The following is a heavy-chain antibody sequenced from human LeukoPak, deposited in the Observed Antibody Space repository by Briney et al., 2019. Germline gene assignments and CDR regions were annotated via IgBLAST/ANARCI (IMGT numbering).Heavy chain of an antibody. CDR1: GYSFTSYW. J-gene: IGHJ3*02. CDR2: IYPGDSDT. D-gene: IGHD6-13*01. CDR3: ARRLISAGAFDI. V-gene: IGHV5-51*01. Sequence: GESLQISCKGSGYSFTSYWIGWVRQLPGKGLEWMGIIYPGDSDTRDSPSFRGQVTISADKSISTAYLQWGSLKASDTDMYYCARRLISAGAFDIWGQGTMVTVSS.